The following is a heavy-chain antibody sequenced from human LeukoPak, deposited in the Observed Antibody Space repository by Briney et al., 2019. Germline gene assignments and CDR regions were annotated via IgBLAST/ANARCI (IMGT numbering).Heavy chain of an antibody. J-gene: IGHJ4*02. CDR3: ARWEPPNWVTTYEDYFDY. CDR2: INHSGST. V-gene: IGHV4-34*01. CDR1: GGSFSGYY. D-gene: IGHD4-17*01. Sequence: PSETLSLTCAVYGGSFSGYYWSWIRQPPGKGLEWIGEINHSGSTNYNPSLKSRVTISVDTSKNQFSLKLSSVTAADTAVYYCARWEPPNWVTTYEDYFDYWGQGTLVTVSS.